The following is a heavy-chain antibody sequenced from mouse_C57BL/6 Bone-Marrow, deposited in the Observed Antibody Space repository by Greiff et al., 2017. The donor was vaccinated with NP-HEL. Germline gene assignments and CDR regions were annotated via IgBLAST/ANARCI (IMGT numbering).Heavy chain of an antibody. CDR2: ISSGSSTI. D-gene: IGHD1-1*01. V-gene: IGHV5-17*01. Sequence: EVQLVESGGGLVKPGGSLKLSCAASGFTFSDYGMHWVRQAPEKGLEWVAYISSGSSTIYYADTLKGRFTISRDNAKNTLFLQMTSLRSEDTAMYYCARDGGSSPYYYAMDYWGQGTSVTVSS. J-gene: IGHJ4*01. CDR3: ARDGGSSPYYYAMDY. CDR1: GFTFSDYG.